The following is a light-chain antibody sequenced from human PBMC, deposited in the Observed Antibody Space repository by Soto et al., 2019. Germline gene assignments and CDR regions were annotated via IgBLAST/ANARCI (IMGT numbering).Light chain of an antibody. J-gene: IGKJ1*01. CDR2: AAA. Sequence: DIQMTQSPSSVSASVGDRVTITCRASQSISSWLAWYQQKPGKAPKLLIYAAATLASGVPARFSGIGSGTHFTLTISSLQPEDFGTYYCQRANSFPRTFGQGTKV. CDR1: QSISSW. CDR3: QRANSFPRT. V-gene: IGKV1-12*01.